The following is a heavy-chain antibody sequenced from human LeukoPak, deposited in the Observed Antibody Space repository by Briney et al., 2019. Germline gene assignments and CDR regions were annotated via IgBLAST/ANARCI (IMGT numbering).Heavy chain of an antibody. D-gene: IGHD4-17*01. CDR1: GGSFSDYY. J-gene: IGHJ4*02. CDR2: INHSGST. Sequence: PSETLSLTCAVYGGSFSDYYWNWIRQPPGKGLEWIGEINHSGSTKYNPSLKSRATISVDTSKKQSSLKLSSVTAAGTAVYYCASFYGDPLSDYRGQGTLVTVSS. CDR3: ASFYGDPLSDY. V-gene: IGHV4-34*01.